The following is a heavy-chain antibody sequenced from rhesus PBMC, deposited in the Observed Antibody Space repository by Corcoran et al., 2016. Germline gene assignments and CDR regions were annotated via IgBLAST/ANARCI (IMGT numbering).Heavy chain of an antibody. CDR3: ARRPVTTTFDY. CDR1: GFSPTTSGMG. D-gene: IGHD4-29*01. V-gene: IGHV2-152*01. CDR2: IYWDDDK. Sequence: QVTLKESGPALVKPTQTLTLTCTFSGFSPTTSGMGVGWIRQPPGKALEWLALIYWDDDKRYNTSLKSRLTVSKDTSKNQVVLTMTNMDPMDTATYYCARRPVTTTFDYWGQGVLVTVSS. J-gene: IGHJ4*01.